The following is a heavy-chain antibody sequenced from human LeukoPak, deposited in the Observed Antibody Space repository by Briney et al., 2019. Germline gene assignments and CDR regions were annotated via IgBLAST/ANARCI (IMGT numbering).Heavy chain of an antibody. CDR2: ISSSSSYI. J-gene: IGHJ3*02. D-gene: IGHD3-10*01. Sequence: SRTLASVNSGFTLTSYGIMWVPEAPGSWKEKVSSISSSSSYIYYADSVKGRFTISRDDAKNSLYLQMNSLRAEDTAVYYCARERGSGSYYSDAFDIWGQGTMVTVSS. V-gene: IGHV3-21*01. CDR3: ARERGSGSYYSDAFDI. CDR1: GFTLTSYG.